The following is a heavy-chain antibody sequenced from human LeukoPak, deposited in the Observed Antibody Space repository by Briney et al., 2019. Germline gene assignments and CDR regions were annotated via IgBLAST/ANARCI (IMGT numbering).Heavy chain of an antibody. D-gene: IGHD2-2*01. CDR1: GGSISSSSYY. CDR2: IYYSGST. Sequence: SETLSLTCTVSGGSISSSSYYWGWIRQPPGKGLEWIGSIYYSGSTYYNPSLKSRVTISVDTSKNQFSLKLSSVTAADTAVYYCARAVVVVPAARNWFDPWGQGTLVTVSS. CDR3: ARAVVVVPAARNWFDP. J-gene: IGHJ5*02. V-gene: IGHV4-39*07.